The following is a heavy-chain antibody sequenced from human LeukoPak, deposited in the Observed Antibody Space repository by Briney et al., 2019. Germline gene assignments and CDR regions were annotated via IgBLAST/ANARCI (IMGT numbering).Heavy chain of an antibody. CDR2: ISSSSSYI. V-gene: IGHV3-21*01. CDR3: ARVRGYYYGSGSYSGY. J-gene: IGHJ4*02. D-gene: IGHD3-10*01. CDR1: GFTFSSYS. Sequence: PGGSLRLSCAASGFTFSSYSMNWVRQAPGKGLEWVSSISSSSSYIYYADSVKGRFTISRDNAKNSLYLQMNSLRAEDTAVYYCARVRGYYYGSGSYSGYWGQGTLVTVSS.